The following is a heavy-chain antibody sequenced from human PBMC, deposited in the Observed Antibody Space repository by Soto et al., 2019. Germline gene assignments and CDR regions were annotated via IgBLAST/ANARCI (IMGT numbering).Heavy chain of an antibody. D-gene: IGHD5-18*01. V-gene: IGHV1-69*13. CDR3: ARAGYSYGYRWFDP. CDR2: IIPIFGTA. CDR1: GGTFSSYA. J-gene: IGHJ5*02. Sequence: ASVKVSCKASGGTFSSYAISWVRQAPGQGLEWMGGIIPIFGTANYAQKFQGRVTITADESTSTAYMELSSLRSEDTAVYYCARAGYSYGYRWFDPWGQGTLVTVSS.